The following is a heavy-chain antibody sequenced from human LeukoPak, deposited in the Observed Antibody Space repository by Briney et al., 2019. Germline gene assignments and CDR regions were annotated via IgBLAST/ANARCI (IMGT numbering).Heavy chain of an antibody. J-gene: IGHJ4*02. Sequence: GGSLRLSCTGSGFTFSSYEMNWVRQAAGKGPEWGAVIFPSGTTYHADFVKGRFAISRDSSTNTLSLQMNRLRADDTAIYYCLRGGQWVIFDNWGQGSLVTVSS. CDR2: IFPSGTT. V-gene: IGHV3-53*01. D-gene: IGHD2-21*01. CDR3: LRGGQWVIFDN. CDR1: GFTFSSYE.